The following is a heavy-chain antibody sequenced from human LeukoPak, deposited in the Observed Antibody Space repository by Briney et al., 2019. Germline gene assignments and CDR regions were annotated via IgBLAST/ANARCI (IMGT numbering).Heavy chain of an antibody. CDR3: ARVGGHSGYALRYYYYYYMDV. J-gene: IGHJ6*03. Sequence: GASVKVSCKASGYTFTGHYMHWVRQAPGQGLEWMGGIIPIFGTANYAQKFQGRVTITADESTSTAYMELSSLRSEDTAVYYCARVGGHSGYALRYYYYYYMDVWGKGTTVTVSS. CDR1: GYTFTGHY. V-gene: IGHV1-69*13. D-gene: IGHD5-12*01. CDR2: IIPIFGTA.